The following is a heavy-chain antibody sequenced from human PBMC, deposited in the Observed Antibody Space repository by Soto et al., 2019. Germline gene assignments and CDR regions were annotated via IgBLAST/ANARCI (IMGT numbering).Heavy chain of an antibody. Sequence: QVQLVQSGAEVKKPGASVKVSCKASGYTFTSYYMHWVRQAPGQGLEWMGMINPNADTTAYAQKFQGRFIVTRDSSTSTVYMELNSLRSEDTAVYYCAREQYPYGLEDYWGQGTLVTVSS. V-gene: IGHV1-46*01. J-gene: IGHJ4*02. CDR1: GYTFTSYY. CDR3: AREQYPYGLEDY. D-gene: IGHD4-17*01. CDR2: INPNADTT.